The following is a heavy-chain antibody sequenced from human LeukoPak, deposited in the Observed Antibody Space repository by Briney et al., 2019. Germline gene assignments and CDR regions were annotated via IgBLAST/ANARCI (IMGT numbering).Heavy chain of an antibody. V-gene: IGHV3-30*02. Sequence: GGPLRLSCAASGFTFSSYGMHWVRQAPGKGLEWVAFIRYDEGNQYYADSVKGRFTISRDNSKSTLHLQMNSLKVEDTAVYYCAKGYGGSHFDYWGQGALVAVSS. CDR2: IRYDEGNQ. CDR1: GFTFSSYG. CDR3: AKGYGGSHFDY. J-gene: IGHJ4*02. D-gene: IGHD4-23*01.